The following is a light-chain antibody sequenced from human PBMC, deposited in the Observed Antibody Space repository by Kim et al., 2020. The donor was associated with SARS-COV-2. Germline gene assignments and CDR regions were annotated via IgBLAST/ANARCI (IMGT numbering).Light chain of an antibody. CDR2: QDT. V-gene: IGLV3-1*01. CDR1: KLGDKF. Sequence: VSPGQTASITCSGDKLGDKFACWYQQKPGQSPVLVIYQDTNRPSGIPERFSGSNSGNTATLTISGTQAMDEADFYCQAWDSSTAWVFGGGTQLTVL. J-gene: IGLJ3*02. CDR3: QAWDSSTAWV.